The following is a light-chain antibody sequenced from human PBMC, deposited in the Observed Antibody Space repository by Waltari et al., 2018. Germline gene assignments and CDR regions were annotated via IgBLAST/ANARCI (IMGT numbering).Light chain of an antibody. Sequence: SYELTQPPSVSVSPGQTARITCPGDALPNKCGYWYQQKSGQAPVLVIYEDNKRRSGIPERFSGSSSGTMVTLTISGAQVEDEGDYYCYSTDRTGKQRVFGGGTKLTVL. CDR1: ALPNKC. J-gene: IGLJ2*01. V-gene: IGLV3-10*01. CDR3: YSTDRTGKQRV. CDR2: EDN.